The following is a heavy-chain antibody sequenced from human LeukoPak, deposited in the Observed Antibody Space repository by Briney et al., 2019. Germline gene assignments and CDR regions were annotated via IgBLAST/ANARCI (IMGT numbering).Heavy chain of an antibody. Sequence: GGSLRLSCAASGFTFSSYAMSWVRQAPGKGLEWVSAISGSGGSTYYADSVKGRFTISRDNSKNTLYLQMNSLRAEDTAVYYCAKDKTLAVGLGLFDYWGQGTLVTVSS. J-gene: IGHJ4*02. CDR1: GFTFSSYA. D-gene: IGHD6-19*01. CDR2: ISGSGGST. CDR3: AKDKTLAVGLGLFDY. V-gene: IGHV3-23*01.